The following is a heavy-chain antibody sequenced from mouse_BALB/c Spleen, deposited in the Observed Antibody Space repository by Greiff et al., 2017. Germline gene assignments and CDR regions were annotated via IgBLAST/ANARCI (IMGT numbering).Heavy chain of an antibody. CDR1: GFTFSSYA. CDR3: ARDGLRLRAAMDY. CDR2: ISSGGSYT. Sequence: EVQLVESGGGLVKPGGSLKLSCAASGFTFSSYAMSWVRQSPEKRLEWVAEISSGGSYTYYPDTVTGRFTISRDNAKNTLYLEMSSLRSEDTAMYYCARDGLRLRAAMDYWGQGTSVTVSS. V-gene: IGHV5-9-4*01. J-gene: IGHJ4*01. D-gene: IGHD1-2*01.